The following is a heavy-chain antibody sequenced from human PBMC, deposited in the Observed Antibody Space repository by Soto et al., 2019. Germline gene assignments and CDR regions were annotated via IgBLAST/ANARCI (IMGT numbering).Heavy chain of an antibody. CDR3: GRTGGYGDYVRYYYYGMDV. V-gene: IGHV1-18*01. Sequence: ASVKVSCKASGYTFTSYGISWVRQAPGQGLEWMGWISAYNGNTNYAQKLQGRVTMTTDTSTSTAYMELRSLRSDDTAVYYCGRTGGYGDYVRYYYYGMDVWGQGTTVTVSS. CDR2: ISAYNGNT. CDR1: GYTFTSYG. D-gene: IGHD4-17*01. J-gene: IGHJ6*02.